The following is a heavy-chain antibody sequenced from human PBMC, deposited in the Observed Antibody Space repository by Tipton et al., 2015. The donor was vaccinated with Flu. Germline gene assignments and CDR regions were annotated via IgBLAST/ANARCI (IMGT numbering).Heavy chain of an antibody. V-gene: IGHV4-4*07. CDR2: IYTSGST. CDR3: ARGKDGYSIDY. Sequence: LRLSCTVSGGSISSYYWSWIRQPAGKGLEWIGRIYTSGSTNYNPSLKSRVTMLVDTSKNQFSLKLSSVTAADTAVYYCARGKDGYSIDYWGQGTLVTVSS. CDR1: GGSISSYY. D-gene: IGHD5-24*01. J-gene: IGHJ4*02.